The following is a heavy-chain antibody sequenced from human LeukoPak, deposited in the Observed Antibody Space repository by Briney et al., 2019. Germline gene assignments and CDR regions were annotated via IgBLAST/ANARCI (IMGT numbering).Heavy chain of an antibody. D-gene: IGHD3-22*01. Sequence: ASVKVSCKTSGYTFIDYYVHWVRKAPGQGLEWLGWINPNSGGTSNAQMLQGRVTLTRDTSINTAYMELRRLTSDDTAVYYCARDRTHYYESSGYYSRWEYWGQGTLITVSS. CDR2: INPNSGGT. CDR3: ARDRTHYYESSGYYSRWEY. CDR1: GYTFIDYY. J-gene: IGHJ4*02. V-gene: IGHV1-2*02.